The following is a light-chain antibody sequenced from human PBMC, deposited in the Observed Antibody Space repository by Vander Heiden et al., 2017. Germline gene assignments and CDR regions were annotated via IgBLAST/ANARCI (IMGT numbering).Light chain of an antibody. CDR1: SSNIGNNY. CDR3: GTWDSSLSAWV. Sequence: QSVLTQPPSVSAAPGQKVTISCSGSSSNIGNNYVSWYQQLPGTAHKLLIYENNKRPSGIPDRFSGSKSGTSATLGITGLQTGDEADYYCGTWDSSLSAWVFGGGTKLTVL. CDR2: ENN. V-gene: IGLV1-51*02. J-gene: IGLJ3*02.